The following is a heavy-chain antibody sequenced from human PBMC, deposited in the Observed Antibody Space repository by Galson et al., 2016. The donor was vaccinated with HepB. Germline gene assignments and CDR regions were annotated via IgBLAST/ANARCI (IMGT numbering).Heavy chain of an antibody. Sequence: SLRLSCAASGFSISSYSMNGVRQAPGKGLEWVSYISTGSTTIYYADSVKGRFTISRDNAKNSLYLQMNRLRDEDTAVYYCARGNYDILTGYGPCEHWGQGTLVTVSS. D-gene: IGHD3-9*01. CDR2: ISTGSTTI. V-gene: IGHV3-48*02. CDR3: ARGNYDILTGYGPCEH. CDR1: GFSISSYS. J-gene: IGHJ4*02.